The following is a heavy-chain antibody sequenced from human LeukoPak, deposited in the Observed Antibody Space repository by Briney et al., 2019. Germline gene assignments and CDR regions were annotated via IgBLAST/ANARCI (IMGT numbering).Heavy chain of an antibody. Sequence: GESLRLSCAASGFTFRNAWMSWVRQAPGKGLEWVGRIKSRTEGGTIEYAAPVKGRFSISRDDSKNTLYLQINSLKTEDTAVYYCADLGDYAVGWGQGTLVTVLS. J-gene: IGHJ4*02. V-gene: IGHV3-15*01. CDR3: ADLGDYAVG. CDR1: GFTFRNAW. D-gene: IGHD4-17*01. CDR2: IKSRTEGGTI.